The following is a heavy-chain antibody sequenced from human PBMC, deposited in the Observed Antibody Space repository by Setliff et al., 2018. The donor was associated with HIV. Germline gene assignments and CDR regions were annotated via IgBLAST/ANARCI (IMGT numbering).Heavy chain of an antibody. D-gene: IGHD6-6*01. Sequence: ASVKVSCKASGYTFTSYYMHWVRQAPGQGLEWMGIINPSGGSTSYAQKFQGRVTMTRDTSTSTVYMELSSLRSEDTAVYYCARDHSSSSHYYYYMDVWGKGTTVTVYS. V-gene: IGHV1-46*01. J-gene: IGHJ6*03. CDR3: ARDHSSSSHYYYYMDV. CDR2: INPSGGST. CDR1: GYTFTSYY.